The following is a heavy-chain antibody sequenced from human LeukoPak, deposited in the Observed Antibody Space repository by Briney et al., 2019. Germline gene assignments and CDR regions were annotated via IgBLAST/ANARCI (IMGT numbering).Heavy chain of an antibody. Sequence: GASVKVSCKASGDTFSSYAISWVRQAPGQGLEWMGRIIPILGIANYAQKFQGRVTITADKSTSTAYMELSSLRSEDTAVYYCARAEKNIAAAGTWGQGTLVTVSS. V-gene: IGHV1-69*04. D-gene: IGHD6-13*01. CDR1: GDTFSSYA. CDR2: IIPILGIA. CDR3: ARAEKNIAAAGT. J-gene: IGHJ4*02.